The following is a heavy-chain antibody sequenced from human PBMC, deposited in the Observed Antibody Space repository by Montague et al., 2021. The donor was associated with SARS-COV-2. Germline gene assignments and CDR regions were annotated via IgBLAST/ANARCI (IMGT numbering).Heavy chain of an antibody. CDR2: IHHGGST. CDR3: ASLGDGVVPSPILGVVPYYSYYYMDV. D-gene: IGHD2-2*02. Sequence: SETLSLTCAVHGGSFSTYSWNWIRQPPGKGLEWIGEIHHGGSTNYNPSLKSRVTISADTSKNQFSLKLTSVAAADTAVYYCASLGDGVVPSPILGVVPYYSYYYMDVWGKGTTVTVSS. V-gene: IGHV4-34*01. CDR1: GGSFSTYS. J-gene: IGHJ6*03.